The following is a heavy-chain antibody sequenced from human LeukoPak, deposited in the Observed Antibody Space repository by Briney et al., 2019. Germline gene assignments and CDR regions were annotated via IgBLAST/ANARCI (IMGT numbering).Heavy chain of an antibody. Sequence: PGGSLRLSCAASDFSFDDYSMHWVRQAPGKGLEWVSLISWDSATTYYADSAKGRFTISRDNNKNSLYLQMNSLRTEDTALYYCAKKGYSRRFGGAYFDYWGQGTLVTVFS. D-gene: IGHD3-10*01. J-gene: IGHJ4*02. CDR1: DFSFDDYS. CDR2: ISWDSATT. V-gene: IGHV3-43*01. CDR3: AKKGYSRRFGGAYFDY.